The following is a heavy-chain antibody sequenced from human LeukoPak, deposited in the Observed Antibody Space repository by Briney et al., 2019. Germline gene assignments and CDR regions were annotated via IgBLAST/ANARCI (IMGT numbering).Heavy chain of an antibody. D-gene: IGHD3-3*01. Sequence: ASVKVSCKASGYTFTSYDINWVRQATGQGLEWMGWMNPNSGNTGYAQKFQGGVTMTRNTSISTAYMELSSLRSEDTAVYYCAREWSHYGMDVWGQGTTVTVSS. J-gene: IGHJ6*02. CDR1: GYTFTSYD. CDR3: AREWSHYGMDV. CDR2: MNPNSGNT. V-gene: IGHV1-8*01.